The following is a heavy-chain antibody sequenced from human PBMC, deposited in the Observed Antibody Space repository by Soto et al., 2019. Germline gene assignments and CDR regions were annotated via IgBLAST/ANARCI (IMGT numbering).Heavy chain of an antibody. J-gene: IGHJ4*02. V-gene: IGHV3-9*01. CDR3: AKDNQWGTGSGSYLFDY. CDR2: ISWNSGSI. CDR1: GFTFDDYA. Sequence: EVQLVESGGGLVQPGRSLRLSCAASGFTFDDYAMHWVRQAPGKGLEWVSGISWNSGSIGYADSVKGRFTISRDNAKNSLSLHMNSLRAEDTALYYCAKDNQWGTGSGSYLFDYWGQGTLVTVSS. D-gene: IGHD3-10*01.